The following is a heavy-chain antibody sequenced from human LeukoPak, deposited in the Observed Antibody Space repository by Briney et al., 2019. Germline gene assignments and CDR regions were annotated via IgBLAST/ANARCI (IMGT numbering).Heavy chain of an antibody. CDR3: ATPRTIFGVVIPDRGAFDI. Sequence: GESLQISCKGSGYSFTSYWIGWVRQLPGKGLEWMGIIYPGDSDTRYSPSFQGQVTISADKSISTAYLQWSSLKASDTAMYYCATPRTIFGVVIPDRGAFDIWGQGTMVTVSS. D-gene: IGHD3-3*01. J-gene: IGHJ3*02. V-gene: IGHV5-51*01. CDR1: GYSFTSYW. CDR2: IYPGDSDT.